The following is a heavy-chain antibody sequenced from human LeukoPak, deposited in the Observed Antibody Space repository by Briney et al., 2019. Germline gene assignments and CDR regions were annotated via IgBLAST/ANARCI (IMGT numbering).Heavy chain of an antibody. V-gene: IGHV3-7*05. D-gene: IGHD3-10*01. CDR3: ATAEAGAGSGLVARFAY. CDR2: IKQDGSKE. J-gene: IGHJ4*02. CDR1: GLSLSNYW. Sequence: GGSLRLSCAASGLSLSNYWMSWVRQAPGKGLEWVANIKQDGSKEYYLDSVKGRFTISRDNAKSSLDLQMNSLRAEDTAVYYCATAEAGAGSGLVARFAYWGQGTLVTVTS.